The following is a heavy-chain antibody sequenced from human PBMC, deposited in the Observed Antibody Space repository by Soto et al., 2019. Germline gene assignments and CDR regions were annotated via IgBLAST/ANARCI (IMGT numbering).Heavy chain of an antibody. CDR3: ARILDGSAFDC. CDR1: GFSLSTSGVR. D-gene: IGHD3-10*01. Sequence: SGPTLVNPTQTLTLTCTFSGFSLSTSGVRVSWIRQPPGKALEWLARIDWDDDKFYSTSLKTRLTISKDTSKNQVVLTMTNMDPVDTATYYCARILDGSAFDCWGQGTLVTVSS. CDR2: IDWDDDK. J-gene: IGHJ4*02. V-gene: IGHV2-70*04.